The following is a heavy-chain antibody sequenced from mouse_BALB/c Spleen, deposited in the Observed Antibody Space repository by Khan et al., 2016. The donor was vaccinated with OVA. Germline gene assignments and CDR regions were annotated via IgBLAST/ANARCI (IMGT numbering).Heavy chain of an antibody. V-gene: IGHV3-1*02. D-gene: IGHD1-1*01. CDR3: ARFYYCSSYAIDY. CDR2: IHNSGST. CDR1: GYSITSCYS. Sequence: EVQLQESGPDLVKPSQSLSLTCTVTGYSITSCYSWHWIRQFPGNKLEWMGYIHNSGSTNYNPSLKSRITITRDTSKNQSFLQLNSVTTEDTATYYCARFYYCSSYAIDYWGQGTSLTVSS. J-gene: IGHJ4*01.